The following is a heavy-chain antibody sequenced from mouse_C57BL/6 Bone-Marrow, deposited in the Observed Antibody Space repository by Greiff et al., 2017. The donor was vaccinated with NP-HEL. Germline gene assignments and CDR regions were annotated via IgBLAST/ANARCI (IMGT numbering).Heavy chain of an antibody. CDR2: ISSGADYI. Sequence: EVNLVESGEGLVKPGGSLKLSCAASGFTFSSYAMSWVRQTPEKRLAWVAYISSGADYIYSADTVKGRLTISRDNARNTLYQQMSSLKSEDTAMYYCTRSRDGFSAMDYWGQGTSVTVSS. CDR1: GFTFSSYA. D-gene: IGHD2-3*01. J-gene: IGHJ4*01. CDR3: TRSRDGFSAMDY. V-gene: IGHV5-9-1*02.